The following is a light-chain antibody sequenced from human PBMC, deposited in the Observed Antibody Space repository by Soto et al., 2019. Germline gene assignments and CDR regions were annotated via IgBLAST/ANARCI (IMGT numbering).Light chain of an antibody. Sequence: QSPLTQPPSWSGSPGQSVAISCTGTSSDVGAYNYVAWYQQHPGKVPKLMIYEVSKRPSGVPDRFSGSKSGNTASLTLSGLQADDEADYYCSSYAGSDVFVFGAGTKVNVL. J-gene: IGLJ1*01. V-gene: IGLV2-8*01. CDR1: SSDVGAYNY. CDR3: SSYAGSDVFV. CDR2: EVS.